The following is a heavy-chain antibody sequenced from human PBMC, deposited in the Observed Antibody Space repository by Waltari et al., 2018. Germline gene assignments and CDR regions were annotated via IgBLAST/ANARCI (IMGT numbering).Heavy chain of an antibody. CDR3: ASGNYYYYYMDV. J-gene: IGHJ6*03. D-gene: IGHD2-15*01. CDR2: INSDGSST. Sequence: EVLLVEAGGGLVQRGGSLGLSCAASGFTFSSSGMPWVRQAPGKGLVWVSRINSDGSSTSYADSVKGRFTISRDNAKNTLYLQMNSLRAEDTAVYYCASGNYYYYYMDVWGKGTTVTVSS. V-gene: IGHV3-74*01. CDR1: GFTFSSSG.